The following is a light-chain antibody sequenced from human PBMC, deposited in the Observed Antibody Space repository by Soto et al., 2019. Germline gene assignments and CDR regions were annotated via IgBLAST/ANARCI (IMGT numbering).Light chain of an antibody. CDR1: QSVSSSY. CDR2: GAS. J-gene: IGKJ1*01. CDR3: QQYGSSPRT. V-gene: IGKV3-20*01. Sequence: EIVLTQSPGTMSMSPGERATHSCRTIQSVSSSYLAWYQQEPGQAPRLLIYGASSRATGIPDRFSGSGSGTDFTLTISRLEPEDFAVYYCQQYGSSPRTFGQGTKV.